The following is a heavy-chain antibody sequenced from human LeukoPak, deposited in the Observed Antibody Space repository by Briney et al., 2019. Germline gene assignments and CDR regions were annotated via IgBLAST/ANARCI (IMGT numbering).Heavy chain of an antibody. Sequence: VSVKVSCKASGYTFTSYGISWVRQAPGQGLEWMGWISAYNGNTNYAQKLQDRVTMTTDTSTSTAYMELRSLRSDDTAVYYCARGGLRWLQLPGLYWGQGTLVTVSS. CDR1: GYTFTSYG. CDR2: ISAYNGNT. V-gene: IGHV1-18*01. D-gene: IGHD5-24*01. CDR3: ARGGLRWLQLPGLY. J-gene: IGHJ4*02.